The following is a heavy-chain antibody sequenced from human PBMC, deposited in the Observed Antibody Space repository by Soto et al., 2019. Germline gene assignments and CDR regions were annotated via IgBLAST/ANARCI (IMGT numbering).Heavy chain of an antibody. V-gene: IGHV3-64*01. CDR1: GFIFSSYF. CDR2: ISENGGRT. D-gene: IGHD1-26*01. Sequence: EVQMVESGGGLVQPGGSLRLSCAASGFIFSSYFMHWVRQAPGKGLEYVSTISENGGRTYYANSVKGRFSISRDNSKNTLYLQMYSLRAEDMAVYYCARDSGRTEGWFDPWGQGTLVTVSS. J-gene: IGHJ5*02. CDR3: ARDSGRTEGWFDP.